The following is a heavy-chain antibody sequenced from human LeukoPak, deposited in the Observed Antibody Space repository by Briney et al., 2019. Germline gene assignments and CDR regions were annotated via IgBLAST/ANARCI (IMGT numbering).Heavy chain of an antibody. J-gene: IGHJ4*02. CDR3: ARDYGGSSPFDY. V-gene: IGHV3-23*01. Sequence: PGGSLRLSCAASGFTFSLYAMSWVRQAPGKGLEWVSAISGSASSTYYADSVKGRFTISRDNSKNTLHLQMNSLRAEDTAVYYCARDYGGSSPFDYWGQGTLVTVSS. D-gene: IGHD4-23*01. CDR1: GFTFSLYA. CDR2: ISGSASST.